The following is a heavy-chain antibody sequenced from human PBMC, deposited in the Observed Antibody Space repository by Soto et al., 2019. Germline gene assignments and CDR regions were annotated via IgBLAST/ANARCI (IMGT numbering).Heavy chain of an antibody. CDR3: ARAYYYDSSGYYYFDY. D-gene: IGHD3-22*01. V-gene: IGHV1-69*06. J-gene: IGHJ4*02. CDR1: GGTFSSYA. CDR2: IIPIFGTA. Sequence: SVKVSCKASGGTFSSYAISWVRQAPGQGLEWMGGIIPIFGTANYAQKFQGRVTITAGKSTSTAYMELSSLRSEDTAVYYCARAYYYDSSGYYYFDYWGQGTLVTAPQ.